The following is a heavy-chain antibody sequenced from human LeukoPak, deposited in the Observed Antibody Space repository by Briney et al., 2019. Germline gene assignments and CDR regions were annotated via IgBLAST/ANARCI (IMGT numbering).Heavy chain of an antibody. Sequence: GGSLRLSCAASGSTFSSYWMSWVRQAPGKGLEWVANIKQDGSEKYYVDSVKGRFTISRDNAKNSLYLQMNSLRAEDTAVYYCARAGLRYFDWLLRTYYYYGMDVWGQGTTVTVSS. CDR3: ARAGLRYFDWLLRTYYYYGMDV. CDR2: IKQDGSEK. D-gene: IGHD3-9*01. CDR1: GSTFSSYW. V-gene: IGHV3-7*01. J-gene: IGHJ6*02.